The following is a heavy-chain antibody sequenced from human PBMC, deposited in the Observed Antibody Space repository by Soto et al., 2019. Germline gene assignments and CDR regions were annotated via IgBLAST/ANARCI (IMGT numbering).Heavy chain of an antibody. V-gene: IGHV4-59*01. CDR3: ARIYGDYDNYFDY. CDR2: IYYSGST. J-gene: IGHJ4*02. D-gene: IGHD4-17*01. Sequence: LETLSLTCTVSGGSISSYYWSWIRQPPGKGLEWIGYIYYSGSTNYRPSLKSRVTISIDTSKNQFSLKLSSVTAADTAVYYCARIYGDYDNYFDYWGQGTLVTVSS. CDR1: GGSISSYY.